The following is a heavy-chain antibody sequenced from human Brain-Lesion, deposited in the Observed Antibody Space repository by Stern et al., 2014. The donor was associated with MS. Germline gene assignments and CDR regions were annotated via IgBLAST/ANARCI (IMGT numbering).Heavy chain of an antibody. D-gene: IGHD5-18*01. CDR3: ARDWSGSSIHLAPAYGGHIRFDP. Sequence: VQLVESGPGLVKPSQTLSLTCTVSGDSISSGGYYWSWIRQHPGKGLEWIGYLSYSGATFYNPSLKSRVSISLDTSKNQFSLRLSSVTAADTAVYYCARDWSGSSIHLAPAYGGHIRFDPWGQGTLVTVSS. V-gene: IGHV4-31*03. CDR2: LSYSGAT. J-gene: IGHJ5*02. CDR1: GDSISSGGYY.